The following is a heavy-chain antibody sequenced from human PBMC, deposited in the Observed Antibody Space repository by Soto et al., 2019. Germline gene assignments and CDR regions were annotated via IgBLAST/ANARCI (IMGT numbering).Heavy chain of an antibody. V-gene: IGHV1-18*01. D-gene: IGHD3-10*01. CDR1: GYTFTSYG. CDR2: ISAYNGNT. CDR3: ARSFPYYGSGSGDGWFDP. J-gene: IGHJ5*02. Sequence: GASLKVSCKASGYTFTSYGISWVRQAPGQGLEWMGWISAYNGNTNYAQKLQGRVTMTTDTSTSTAYMELRSLRSDDTAVYYCARSFPYYGSGSGDGWFDPWGQGTLVTVSS.